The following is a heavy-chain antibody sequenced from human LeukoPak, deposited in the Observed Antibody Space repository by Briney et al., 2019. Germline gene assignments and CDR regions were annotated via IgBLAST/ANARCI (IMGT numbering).Heavy chain of an antibody. CDR2: IAHDASVA. CDR1: GFTFSDYG. J-gene: IGHJ5*02. Sequence: GRSLRLSCAASGFTFSDYGMHWVRQDPGKGLEWVAVIAHDASVAYYADWVKGRFTTSRDNSRNTLYLQMNSLRAEDTAVYYCAKEPAPYSSGWYFPDDHWGQGALVTVSS. V-gene: IGHV3-30*18. D-gene: IGHD6-19*01. CDR3: AKEPAPYSSGWYFPDDH.